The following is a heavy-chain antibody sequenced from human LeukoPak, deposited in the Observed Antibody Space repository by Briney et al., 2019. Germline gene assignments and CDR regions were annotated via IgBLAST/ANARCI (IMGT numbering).Heavy chain of an antibody. Sequence: SGPTLVNPTQTLTLTCTFSGFSLSTSGVGVGWIRQPPGKGLEWIGYIYYSGSTNYNPSLESRVTISVDTSKNQFSLKLSSVTAADTAVYYCARGGDHSYGPPLDYWGQGTLVTVSS. V-gene: IGHV4-61*08. CDR3: ARGGDHSYGPPLDY. CDR1: GFSLSTSGVG. J-gene: IGHJ4*02. CDR2: IYYSGST. D-gene: IGHD5-18*01.